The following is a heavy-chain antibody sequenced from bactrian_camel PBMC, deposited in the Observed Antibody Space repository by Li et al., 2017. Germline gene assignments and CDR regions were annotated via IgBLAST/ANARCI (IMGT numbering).Heavy chain of an antibody. V-gene: IGHV3S53*01. Sequence: QVQLVESGGGSVQAGGSLRLSCAASGYTYPVYCMGWFRQAPGKEREWVATIDSGGSTSYADSVKGRFAISEDNAKHTLYLQMDNLKPEDTAMYYCAANKPPCYYSETLAAQADDFNHWGQGTQVTVS. D-gene: IGHD2*01. CDR2: IDSGGST. CDR1: GYTYPVYC. CDR3: AANKPPCYYSETLAAQADDFNH. J-gene: IGHJ4*01.